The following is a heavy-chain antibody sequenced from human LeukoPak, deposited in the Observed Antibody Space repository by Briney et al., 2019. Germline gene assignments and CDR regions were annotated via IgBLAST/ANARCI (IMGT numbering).Heavy chain of an antibody. Sequence: GGSLRLSCAASGFTFSSYGMHWVRQAPGKGLEWVAVIWYDGSNKYYADSVKGRFTISRDNSKNTLYLQMNSLRAEDTAVYYCARERITMVRGSPIDPDSQDYYYYGMDVWGKGTTVTVSS. D-gene: IGHD3-10*01. J-gene: IGHJ6*04. CDR3: ARERITMVRGSPIDPDSQDYYYYGMDV. V-gene: IGHV3-33*01. CDR2: IWYDGSNK. CDR1: GFTFSSYG.